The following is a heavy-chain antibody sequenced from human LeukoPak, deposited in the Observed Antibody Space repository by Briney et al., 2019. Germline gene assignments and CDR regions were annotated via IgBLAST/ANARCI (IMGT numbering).Heavy chain of an antibody. CDR1: GYTFTGYY. Sequence: ASVKVSCKASGYTFTGYYMHWVRQAPGQRLEWMGWINPNSGGTNYAQKFQGRVTMTRDTSISTAYMELSRLRSDDTAVYYCARDRRGAYGDYATSYWGQGTLVTVSS. CDR2: INPNSGGT. V-gene: IGHV1-2*02. CDR3: ARDRRGAYGDYATSY. J-gene: IGHJ4*02. D-gene: IGHD4-17*01.